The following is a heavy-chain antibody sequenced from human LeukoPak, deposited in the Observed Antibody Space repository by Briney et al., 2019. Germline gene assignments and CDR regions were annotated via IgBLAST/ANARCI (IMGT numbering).Heavy chain of an antibody. CDR1: GGSFSGYY. D-gene: IGHD3-9*01. Sequence: SETLSLTCAVYGGSFSGYYWSWIRQPPGKGLEWIGEFNHGGSTNYNPSLKSRLTISVDTSKNQFSLKLSSVTAADTAVYYCAREGVYYDILAAYYRPYYFDFWGQGTLVTVYS. CDR2: FNHGGST. CDR3: AREGVYYDILAAYYRPYYFDF. V-gene: IGHV4-34*01. J-gene: IGHJ4*02.